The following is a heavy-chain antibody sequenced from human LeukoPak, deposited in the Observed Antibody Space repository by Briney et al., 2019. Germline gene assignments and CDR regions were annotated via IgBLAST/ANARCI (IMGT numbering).Heavy chain of an antibody. CDR3: ARDNRHYYYYGMDV. Sequence: ASVKVSCTASGYTFTSYGISWVRQAPGQGLEWMGWISAYNGNTNYAQKLQGRVTMTTDTSTSTAYMELRSLRSDDTAVYYCARDNRHYYYYGMDVWGQGTTVTVSS. J-gene: IGHJ6*02. CDR2: ISAYNGNT. V-gene: IGHV1-18*01. CDR1: GYTFTSYG. D-gene: IGHD2/OR15-2a*01.